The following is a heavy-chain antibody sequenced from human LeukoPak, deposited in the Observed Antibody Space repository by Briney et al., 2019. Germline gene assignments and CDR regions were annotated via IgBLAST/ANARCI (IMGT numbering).Heavy chain of an antibody. D-gene: IGHD3-10*01. J-gene: IGHJ4*02. Sequence: GGSLRLSCGASGFTFSSSAMHWVRQAPGKGLEWVSVIYSDGRTYYADSVKGRFTISRDISKNTLFLQMTSLRAEDTAVYYCAKVKGWYGEGYFDYWGQGTLVTVSS. V-gene: IGHV3-NL1*01. CDR2: IYSDGRT. CDR3: AKVKGWYGEGYFDY. CDR1: GFTFSSSA.